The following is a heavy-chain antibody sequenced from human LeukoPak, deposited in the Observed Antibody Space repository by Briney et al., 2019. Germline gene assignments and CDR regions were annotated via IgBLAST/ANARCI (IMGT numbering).Heavy chain of an antibody. V-gene: IGHV3-21*01. CDR2: ISSSSSYI. Sequence: PGGSLRLSCAASGFTFSSYSMNWVRQAPGKGLEWVSSISSSSSYIYYADSVRGRFTISRDNAKNSLYLQMNSLRAEDTAVYYCARDSAYRYYYMDVWGKGTTVTVSS. D-gene: IGHD3-10*01. CDR3: ARDSAYRYYYMDV. CDR1: GFTFSSYS. J-gene: IGHJ6*03.